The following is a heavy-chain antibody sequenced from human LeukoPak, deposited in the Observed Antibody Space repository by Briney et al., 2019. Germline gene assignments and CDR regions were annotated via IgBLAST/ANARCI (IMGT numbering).Heavy chain of an antibody. CDR1: GFTFSSYG. Sequence: GGTLRLSCAASGFTFSSYGMSWVRQAPGKGLEWVSGISGSGGSTYYADSVKGRFTISRDNSKNTLYLQMNSLRVEDTAVYYCARCTTGRTFGSLREIKRSREIDYWGQGTLVTVSS. D-gene: IGHD1-1*01. V-gene: IGHV3-23*01. J-gene: IGHJ4*02. CDR3: ARCTTGRTFGSLREIKRSREIDY. CDR2: ISGSGGST.